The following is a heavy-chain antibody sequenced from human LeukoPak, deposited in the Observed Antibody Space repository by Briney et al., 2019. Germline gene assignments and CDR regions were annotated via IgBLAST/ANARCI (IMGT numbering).Heavy chain of an antibody. D-gene: IGHD1-26*01. CDR1: GYTFTGYY. CDR3: AREAGATAPSDY. CDR2: ISAYNGNT. J-gene: IGHJ4*02. V-gene: IGHV1-18*04. Sequence: ASVKVSCKASGYTFTGYYMHWVRQAPGQGLEWMGWISAYNGNTNYAQKLQGRVTMTTDTSTSTAYMELRSLRSDDTAVYYCAREAGATAPSDYWGQGTLVTVSS.